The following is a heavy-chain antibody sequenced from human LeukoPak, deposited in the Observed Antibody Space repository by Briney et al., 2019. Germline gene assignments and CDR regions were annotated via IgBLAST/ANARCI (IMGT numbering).Heavy chain of an antibody. D-gene: IGHD1-26*01. CDR3: AKDPYSGSYSGAFDI. CDR1: GFTFSSYA. J-gene: IGHJ3*02. V-gene: IGHV3-23*01. Sequence: GGSLRLSCAASGFTFSSYAMSWVRQAPGKGLEWVSGISGSGGSTYYADSVKGRFTISRDNSKNTLYLQMNSLRAEDTAVYYCAKDPYSGSYSGAFDIWGQGTMVTVSS. CDR2: ISGSGGST.